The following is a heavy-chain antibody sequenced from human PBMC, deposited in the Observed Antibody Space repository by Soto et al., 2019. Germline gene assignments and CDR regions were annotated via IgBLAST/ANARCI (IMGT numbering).Heavy chain of an antibody. CDR1: GFTFSSYA. CDR2: ISGSGGST. V-gene: IGHV3-23*01. J-gene: IGHJ6*03. Sequence: GGSLRLSCAASGFTFSSYAMSWVRQAPGKGLEWVSAISGSGGSTYYADSVKGRSTISRDNSKNTLYLQMNSLRAEDTAVYYCAKVGDYSNYVGYYYYMDVWGKGTTVTVS. CDR3: AKVGDYSNYVGYYYYMDV. D-gene: IGHD4-4*01.